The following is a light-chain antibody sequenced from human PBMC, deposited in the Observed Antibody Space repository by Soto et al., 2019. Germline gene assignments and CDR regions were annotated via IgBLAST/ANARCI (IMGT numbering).Light chain of an antibody. V-gene: IGKV3-20*01. J-gene: IGKJ2*01. CDR3: QQYGSSPPYT. CDR1: QSVGSTY. CDR2: GAS. Sequence: EVVLSQFPGTLSSSPGERATLSCRASQSVGSTYLAWYQQKPGQAPRLLLYGASSRATGIPDRFSGSGSGTDFTLTISRLEPEDFAVYYCQQYGSSPPYTFGQGTKLEIK.